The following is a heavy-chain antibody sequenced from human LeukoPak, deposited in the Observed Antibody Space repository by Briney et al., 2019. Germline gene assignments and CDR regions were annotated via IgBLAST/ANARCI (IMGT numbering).Heavy chain of an antibody. CDR2: IIPIFGTA. CDR3: ARAYSNSAPYFDY. J-gene: IGHJ4*02. D-gene: IGHD4-11*01. V-gene: IGHV1-69*05. CDR1: GGTFSSYA. Sequence: ASVKVSCKASGGTFSSYAISWVRQAPGQGLEWMGGIIPIFGTANYAQKLQGRVTMTTDTSTSTAYMELRSLRSDDTAVYYCARAYSNSAPYFDYWGQGTLVTVSS.